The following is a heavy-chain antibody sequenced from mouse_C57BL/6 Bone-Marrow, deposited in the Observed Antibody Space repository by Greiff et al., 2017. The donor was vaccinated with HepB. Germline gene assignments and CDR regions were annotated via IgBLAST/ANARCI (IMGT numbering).Heavy chain of an antibody. Sequence: QVQLQQPGAELVKPGASVKLSCKASGYTFTSYWMQWVKQRPGQGLEWIGEIDPSDSYTNYNQKFKGKATLTVDTSSSTAYMQLSSLTSEDSAVYYCAREGITEAGFAYWGQGTLVTVSA. CDR2: IDPSDSYT. J-gene: IGHJ3*01. CDR3: AREGITEAGFAY. CDR1: GYTFTSYW. D-gene: IGHD1-3*01. V-gene: IGHV1-50*01.